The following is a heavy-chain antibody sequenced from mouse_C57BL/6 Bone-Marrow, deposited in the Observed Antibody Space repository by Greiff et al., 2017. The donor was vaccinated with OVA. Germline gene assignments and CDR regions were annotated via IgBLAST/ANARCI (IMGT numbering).Heavy chain of an antibody. Sequence: QVQLQQPGTELVKPGASVKLSCKASGYTFTSYWMHWVKQRPGQGLEWIGNINPSNGGTNYNEQIKSKATLTVDKSSSTAYMQLSSLTSEDSAVDYGARGGPIYYGNYGEVDYWGQGTTLTVSS. V-gene: IGHV1-53*01. D-gene: IGHD2-1*01. CDR1: GYTFTSYW. J-gene: IGHJ2*01. CDR2: INPSNGGT. CDR3: ARGGPIYYGNYGEVDY.